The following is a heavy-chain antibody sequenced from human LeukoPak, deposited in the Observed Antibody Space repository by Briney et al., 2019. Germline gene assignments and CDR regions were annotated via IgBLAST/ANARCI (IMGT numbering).Heavy chain of an antibody. CDR3: ARGVPAEIGYYYYYMDV. CDR2: INHSGST. J-gene: IGHJ6*03. Sequence: SETLSLTCAVYGGSFSGYYWSWIRQPPGKGLEWIGEINHSGSTNYNPSLKSRVTISVDTSKNQFSLKLSSVTAADTAVYYCARGVPAEIGYYYYYMDVWGKGTTVTISS. V-gene: IGHV4-34*01. D-gene: IGHD2-2*01. CDR1: GGSFSGYY.